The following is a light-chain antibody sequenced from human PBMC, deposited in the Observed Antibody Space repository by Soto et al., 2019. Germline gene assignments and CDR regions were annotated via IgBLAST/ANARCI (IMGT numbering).Light chain of an antibody. Sequence: NFMLTQPHSVSESPGKTVTISCTRSSGSIASNYVQWYQQRPGSAPTTVIYEDNQRPSGVPDRFSGSIDISSNSASLTISGQKTEDEADYYCQSYDSSNHVVFGGGTKLTVL. CDR1: SGSIASNY. CDR3: QSYDSSNHVV. J-gene: IGLJ2*01. CDR2: EDN. V-gene: IGLV6-57*04.